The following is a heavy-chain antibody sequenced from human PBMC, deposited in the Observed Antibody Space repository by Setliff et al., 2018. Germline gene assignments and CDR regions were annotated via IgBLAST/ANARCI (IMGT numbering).Heavy chain of an antibody. D-gene: IGHD3-3*01. V-gene: IGHV4-34*01. CDR2: INHSGST. CDR3: ARTPDGFLGDGYNLNTLGYFDS. CDR1: GGSFSGYY. J-gene: IGHJ4*02. Sequence: SETLSLTCAVYGGSFSGYYWSWIRQPPGKRLEWIGEINHSGSTNYNPSLKSRVTISVDTSKNQFSLKLSSVTAADTAVYYCARTPDGFLGDGYNLNTLGYFDSWGQGTLVTVSS.